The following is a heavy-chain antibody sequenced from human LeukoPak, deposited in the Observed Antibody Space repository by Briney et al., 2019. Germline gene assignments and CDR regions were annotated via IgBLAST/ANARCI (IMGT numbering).Heavy chain of an antibody. Sequence: SETLSLTCAAYGGSFSGYYWSWIRQPPGKGLEWIGEINHSVSTNYNPSLKSRVTISVDTSKNQCSLKLSSVSAADTAVYYCARGGYCSGGSCYGGGFDYWGQGTLVTVSS. D-gene: IGHD2-15*01. J-gene: IGHJ4*02. CDR3: ARGGYCSGGSCYGGGFDY. CDR1: GGSFSGYY. V-gene: IGHV4-34*01. CDR2: INHSVST.